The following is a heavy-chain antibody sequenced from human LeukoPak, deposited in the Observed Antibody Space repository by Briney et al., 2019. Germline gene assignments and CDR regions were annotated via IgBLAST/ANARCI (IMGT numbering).Heavy chain of an antibody. CDR2: INPYNGNT. CDR3: ARSHSSSLRAPFGY. D-gene: IGHD3-22*01. J-gene: IGHJ4*02. Sequence: ASVKVSCKASGYTFSNYGIIWVRQAPGKGLEWMGWINPYNGNTNFGQKVRGRLTMTTDTTTRTAYMELRNLRSDDTAVYYCARSHSSSLRAPFGYWGQETLVTVSS. CDR1: GYTFSNYG. V-gene: IGHV1-18*01.